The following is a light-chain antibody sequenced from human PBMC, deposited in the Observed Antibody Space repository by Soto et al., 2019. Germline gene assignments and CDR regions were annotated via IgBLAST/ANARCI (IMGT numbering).Light chain of an antibody. CDR2: GAS. J-gene: IGKJ1*01. CDR1: ENVDIN. Sequence: EIVLTQSPGTLSLSPGQRATLSCRASENVDINLAWYQQKPGQAPRLLIYGASSRATGIPDRFSGSGSGTDFTLTISRLEPEDFAVYYCQQYGSSPWTFGQGTKV. V-gene: IGKV3-20*01. CDR3: QQYGSSPWT.